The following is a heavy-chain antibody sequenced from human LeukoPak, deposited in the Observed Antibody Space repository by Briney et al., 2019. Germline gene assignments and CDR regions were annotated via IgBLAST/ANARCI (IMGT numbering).Heavy chain of an antibody. CDR2: MNPISGNT. V-gene: IGHV1-8*01. Sequence: ASVKVSCKASGNTFTTYDINWVRQATGQGLEWMGWMNPISGNTGYAQKFQGRVTMTRNTSITTAYMELGSLRSEDTAVYYCARAFSSGYHSYDAFDLWGQGTMVTVSS. J-gene: IGHJ3*01. CDR1: GNTFTTYD. D-gene: IGHD5-12*01. CDR3: ARAFSSGYHSYDAFDL.